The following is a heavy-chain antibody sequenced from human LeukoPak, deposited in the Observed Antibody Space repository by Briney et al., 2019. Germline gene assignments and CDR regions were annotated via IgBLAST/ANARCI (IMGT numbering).Heavy chain of an antibody. CDR3: ARDSSGAGYYFDY. J-gene: IGHJ4*02. CDR1: GFTVSSNY. Sequence: PWGSLRLSCAASGFTVSSNYMSWVRQAPGKGLEWVSVIYSGGSTYYADSVKGRFTISRDNSKNTLYPQMNSLRAEDTAVYYCARDSSGAGYYFDYWGQGTLVTVSS. V-gene: IGHV3-66*02. CDR2: IYSGGST. D-gene: IGHD3-22*01.